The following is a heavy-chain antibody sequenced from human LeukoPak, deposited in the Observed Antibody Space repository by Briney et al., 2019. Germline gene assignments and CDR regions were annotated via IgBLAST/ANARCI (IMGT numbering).Heavy chain of an antibody. V-gene: IGHV1-18*01. J-gene: IGHJ5*02. CDR1: GYTFTSYG. D-gene: IGHD3-22*01. Sequence: ASVKVSCKASGYTFTSYGISWVRQAPGQGLEWMGWISAYNGNTNYAQKLQGRVTMTTDTSTSTAYMELRSLRSDDTAVYYCARDRYYYDSSGYWFDPWGQGTLVTVSS. CDR2: ISAYNGNT. CDR3: ARDRYYYDSSGYWFDP.